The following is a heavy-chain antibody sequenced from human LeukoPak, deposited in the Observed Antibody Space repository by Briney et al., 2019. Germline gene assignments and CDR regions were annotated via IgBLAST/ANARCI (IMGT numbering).Heavy chain of an antibody. CDR2: IYTSGGT. CDR3: ARAHVVGATTPFDY. Sequence: SETLSLTCTVSGGSISSGSYYWSWIRQPAGKGLEWIGRIYTSGGTNYNPSLKSRVTISVDTSKNQFSLNLSSVTAADTAVYYCARAHVVGATTPFDYWGQGTLVTVSS. J-gene: IGHJ4*02. D-gene: IGHD1-26*01. CDR1: GGSISSGSYY. V-gene: IGHV4-61*02.